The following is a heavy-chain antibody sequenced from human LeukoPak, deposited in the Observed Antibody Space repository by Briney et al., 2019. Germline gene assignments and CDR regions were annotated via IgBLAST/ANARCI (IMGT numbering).Heavy chain of an antibody. D-gene: IGHD3-10*01. V-gene: IGHV3-30*18. Sequence: GRSLSLSCAASEFTFSSYGMHWVRQAPGKGLEWVAVISYDGSNKYYVDSVKGRFTISRDNSKNTLYLQMNSLRAEDTAVYYCAKDGPHYYGSGSFYNNYYGMDVWGQGTTVTVSS. J-gene: IGHJ6*02. CDR3: AKDGPHYYGSGSFYNNYYGMDV. CDR2: ISYDGSNK. CDR1: EFTFSSYG.